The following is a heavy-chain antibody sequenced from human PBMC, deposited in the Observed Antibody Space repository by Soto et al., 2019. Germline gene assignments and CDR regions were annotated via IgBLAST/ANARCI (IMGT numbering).Heavy chain of an antibody. CDR3: AKGRFDVVTISPFDH. V-gene: IGHV3-30*04. CDR2: ISYDGTEE. Sequence: GGSLRLSCAASGFTFSSYAMHWVRQAPGKGLEWVAVISYDGTEEKYADSVKGRATVSRDNSKNTVYLQMNRLRGDDSAIYYCAKGRFDVVTISPFDHWGQGTLVTVSS. CDR1: GFTFSSYA. D-gene: IGHD3-3*02. J-gene: IGHJ4*01.